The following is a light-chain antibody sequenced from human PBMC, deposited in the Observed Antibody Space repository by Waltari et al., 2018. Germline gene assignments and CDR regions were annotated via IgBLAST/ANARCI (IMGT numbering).Light chain of an antibody. V-gene: IGLV1-40*01. CDR1: SSNIGAGYD. Sequence: QSVLTQPPSVSGAPGQRVTISCTGSSSNIGAGYDVNWYQQLPGKVPKLLIYGNSNRPSGLPGRISGAKSRASASLAITGGQAEGEADYYRQSYDSSLDGSVFGGGTKLTVL. CDR2: GNS. CDR3: QSYDSSLDGSV. J-gene: IGLJ2*01.